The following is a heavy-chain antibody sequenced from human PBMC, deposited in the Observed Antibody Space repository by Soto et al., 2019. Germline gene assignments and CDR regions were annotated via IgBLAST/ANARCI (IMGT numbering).Heavy chain of an antibody. CDR3: AKLGFDSSGASSVFDV. CDR1: GFSFSSYA. D-gene: IGHD3-22*01. CDR2: VSYDGSKN. V-gene: IGHV3-30*18. Sequence: GESLKISCAASGFSFSSYAMHWVRQAPGKGLEWVTSVSYDGSKNYNADSVKGRFTISRDNSKNTLYLQMNSLRVEDTAIYYCAKLGFDSSGASSVFDVWGQGTLVTVSS. J-gene: IGHJ4*02.